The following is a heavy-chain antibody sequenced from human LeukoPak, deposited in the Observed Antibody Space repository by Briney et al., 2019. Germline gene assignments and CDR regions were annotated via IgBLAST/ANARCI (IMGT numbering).Heavy chain of an antibody. V-gene: IGHV3-23*01. Sequence: GGSLRLSCAASGFTFSSYAMSWVRQAPGKGLEWVSAISGSGGSTYYADSVKGRFTISRDNSKNTLYLQMNSLRAEDTAVYYCAKDFDDYYDSSGYYNNWFDPWGQETLVTVSS. CDR2: ISGSGGST. J-gene: IGHJ5*02. CDR3: AKDFDDYYDSSGYYNNWFDP. D-gene: IGHD3-22*01. CDR1: GFTFSSYA.